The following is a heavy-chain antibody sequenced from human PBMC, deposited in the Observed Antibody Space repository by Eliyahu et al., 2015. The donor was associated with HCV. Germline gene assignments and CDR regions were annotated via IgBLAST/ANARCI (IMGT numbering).Heavy chain of an antibody. CDR2: FHYSGST. CDR1: GGSITTYY. CDR3: ASGGGGISVTGTGGWFDP. V-gene: IGHV4-59*01. J-gene: IGHJ5*02. Sequence: QVQLQESGPGLVKPSETLSLTCTVXGGSITTYYWSWLRQPPGKGLEWIGYFHYSGSTNYNPSLKSRVTISVDTSKNQFSLNLTSVTAADTAIYYCASGGGGISVTGTGGWFDPWGQGTLVTVSS. D-gene: IGHD6-19*01.